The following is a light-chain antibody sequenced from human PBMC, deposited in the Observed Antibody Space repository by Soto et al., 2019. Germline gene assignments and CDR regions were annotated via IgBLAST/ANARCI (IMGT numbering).Light chain of an antibody. CDR3: QQRSNWPPVT. V-gene: IGKV3-11*01. Sequence: IVLTQSAATLSIYPGERATLSCRASQSVSSYLAWYQQKPGQAPRLLIYDASNRATGIPARFSGSGSGTDFTLTISSLEPEDFAVYYCQQRSNWPPVTFGGGTKVDIK. CDR2: DAS. J-gene: IGKJ4*01. CDR1: QSVSSY.